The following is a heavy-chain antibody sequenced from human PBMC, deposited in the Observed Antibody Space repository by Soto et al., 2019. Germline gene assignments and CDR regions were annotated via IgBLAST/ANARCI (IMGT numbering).Heavy chain of an antibody. Sequence: QVQLVESGGGLVKPGGSLRLSCAASGFTFSDYYMSWIRQAPGKGLEWVSYISSSGSTIYYADSVKGRFTISRDNAKNSLYLQMNSLRGEDTAMYYCARELLYGYDILTGYNDDYWGQGSLVTVSS. V-gene: IGHV3-11*01. CDR3: ARELLYGYDILTGYNDDY. CDR2: ISSSGSTI. CDR1: GFTFSDYY. J-gene: IGHJ4*02. D-gene: IGHD3-9*01.